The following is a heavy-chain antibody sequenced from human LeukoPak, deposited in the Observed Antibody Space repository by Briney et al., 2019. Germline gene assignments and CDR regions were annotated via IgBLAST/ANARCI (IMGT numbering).Heavy chain of an antibody. CDR1: GYSISSGYY. D-gene: IGHD6-13*01. CDR2: IYHSGST. V-gene: IGHV4-38-2*02. J-gene: IGHJ5*02. CDR3: ARAGIAAAGHWFDP. Sequence: SETLSLTCTVSGYSISSGYYWGWIRQPPGKGLEWIGSIYHSGSTYYNPSLKSRVTISVDTSKNQFSLKLSSVTAADTAVYYCARAGIAAAGHWFDPWGQGTLVTVSS.